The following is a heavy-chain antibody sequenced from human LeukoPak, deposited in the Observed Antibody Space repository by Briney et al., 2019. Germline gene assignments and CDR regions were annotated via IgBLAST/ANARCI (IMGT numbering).Heavy chain of an antibody. CDR2: ISGSGGST. J-gene: IGHJ5*02. CDR3: AKDLRYQLEARTSPYNWFDP. Sequence: GGSLRLSCAASGFTFSSYAMSWVRQAPGKGLEWVSAISGSGGSTYYADSVKGRFTISRDNSKNTLYLQMNSLRAEDTAVYYCAKDLRYQLEARTSPYNWFDPWGQGTLVTVSS. CDR1: GFTFSSYA. D-gene: IGHD6-6*01. V-gene: IGHV3-23*01.